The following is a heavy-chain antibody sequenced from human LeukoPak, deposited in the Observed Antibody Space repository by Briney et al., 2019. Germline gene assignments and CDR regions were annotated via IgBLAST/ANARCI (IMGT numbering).Heavy chain of an antibody. CDR2: IIPIFGTA. CDR1: GGTFSSYA. J-gene: IGHJ4*02. V-gene: IGHV1-69*13. Sequence: WASVKVSCKASGGTFSSYAISWVRQAPGQGLEWMGGIIPIFGTANYAQKFQGRVTITADESTSTAYMELSSLRSEDTAVYYCAREQADCSGGSCYGVLDYWGQGTLVTVSS. D-gene: IGHD2-15*01. CDR3: AREQADCSGGSCYGVLDY.